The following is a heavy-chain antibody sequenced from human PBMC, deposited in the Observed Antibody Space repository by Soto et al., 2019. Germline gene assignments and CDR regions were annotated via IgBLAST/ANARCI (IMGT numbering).Heavy chain of an antibody. CDR3: ARGGDWQFDY. Sequence: QVQLQESGPGLVKPSATLSLTCAVSGDSISSGKWWSWVRQPPGKGLEWIGEIHDSGRANFNPSIKSRVTILVEQSKNQVSLEMSSMTAADTVGYYCARGGDWQFDYWGQGTLVTVSS. D-gene: IGHD2-21*02. CDR1: GDSISSGKW. CDR2: IHDSGRA. V-gene: IGHV4-4*02. J-gene: IGHJ4*02.